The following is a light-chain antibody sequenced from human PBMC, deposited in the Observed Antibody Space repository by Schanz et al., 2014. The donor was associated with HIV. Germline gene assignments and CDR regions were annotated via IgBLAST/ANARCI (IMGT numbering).Light chain of an antibody. V-gene: IGLV2-23*02. J-gene: IGLJ3*02. CDR1: SSDVGKYNL. CDR2: DVN. CDR3: CSYAGDYWV. Sequence: QSALTQPASVSGSPGQSITISCTGTSSDVGKYNLVSWYQQHPGRAPKVMIYDVNKRPSGVPDRFSGSKSGNTASLTISGLQAEDEADYYCCSYAGDYWVFGGGTKLTVL.